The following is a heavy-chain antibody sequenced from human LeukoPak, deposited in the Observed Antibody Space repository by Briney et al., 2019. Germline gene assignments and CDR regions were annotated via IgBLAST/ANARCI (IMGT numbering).Heavy chain of an antibody. V-gene: IGHV3-66*01. D-gene: IGHD6-19*01. CDR2: IYGDSTT. CDR1: GFTVSSKY. Sequence: GGSLRLSCAASGFTVSSKYMGWVRQAPGKGLEWVSVIYGDSTTYYPDSVRGRFNISRDNSKNTVYLQVNSLRAEDTAVYYCASIAVTGEYFDNWGQGTLVAVSS. J-gene: IGHJ4*02. CDR3: ASIAVTGEYFDN.